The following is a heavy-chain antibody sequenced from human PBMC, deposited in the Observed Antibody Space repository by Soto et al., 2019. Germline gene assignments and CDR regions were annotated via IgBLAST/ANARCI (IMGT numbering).Heavy chain of an antibody. CDR1: VFTFSSYG. Sequence: GGSLRLSCASYVFTFSSYGMHWVRQAPGKGLEWVAVISYDGSNKYYADSVKGRFTISRDNSKNTLYLQMESLRAEDTAVYYCASQYYDFWSGYYTGPYYGMDVWGQGTTVTVSS. D-gene: IGHD3-3*01. CDR2: ISYDGSNK. V-gene: IGHV3-30*03. J-gene: IGHJ6*02. CDR3: ASQYYDFWSGYYTGPYYGMDV.